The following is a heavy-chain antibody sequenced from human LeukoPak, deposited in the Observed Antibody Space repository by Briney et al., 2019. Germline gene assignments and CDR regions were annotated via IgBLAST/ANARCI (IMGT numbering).Heavy chain of an antibody. CDR1: GFTFSTFE. Sequence: GGSLRLSCAASGFTFSTFEMHWVRQAPGNGLEWVAAITPDGSVQKYADAVRGRFSISRDNSKNTLHLQMNSLSAEDTALYYCARDVSSNWYGFNLWGQGTLVTVSS. D-gene: IGHD6-13*01. J-gene: IGHJ4*02. CDR3: ARDVSSNWYGFNL. V-gene: IGHV3-30*04. CDR2: ITPDGSVQ.